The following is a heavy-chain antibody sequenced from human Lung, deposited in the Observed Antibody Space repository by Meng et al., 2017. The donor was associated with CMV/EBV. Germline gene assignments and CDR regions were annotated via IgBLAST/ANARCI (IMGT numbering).Heavy chain of an antibody. D-gene: IGHD3-3*01. CDR2: INPNSGGT. CDR3: ARSRGVRFLEEY. CDR1: GYTFTGYY. V-gene: IGHV1-2*02. Sequence: SXXVSRQASGYTFTGYYMHWVRQAPGQGLEWMGWINPNSGGTNYAQKFQGRVNMTRDTSISTAYMVLSRLRADDTAVCYCARSRGVRFLEEYWGQGTLVTVSS. J-gene: IGHJ4*01.